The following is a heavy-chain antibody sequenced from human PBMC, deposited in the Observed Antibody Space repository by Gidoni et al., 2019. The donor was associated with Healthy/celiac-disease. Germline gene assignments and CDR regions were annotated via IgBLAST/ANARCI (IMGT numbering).Heavy chain of an antibody. CDR3: ARGSLYSSGWNRTRASYYGMDV. D-gene: IGHD6-19*01. CDR2: INSDGSST. V-gene: IGHV3-74*01. CDR1: GFTFSSYW. Sequence: EVQLVESGGGLVQPGGSLRLSCAASGFTFSSYWMHWVRQAPGKGLVWVSRINSDGSSTSYADSVKGRFTISRDNAKNTLYLQMNSLRAEDTAVYYCARGSLYSSGWNRTRASYYGMDVWGQGTTVTVSS. J-gene: IGHJ6*02.